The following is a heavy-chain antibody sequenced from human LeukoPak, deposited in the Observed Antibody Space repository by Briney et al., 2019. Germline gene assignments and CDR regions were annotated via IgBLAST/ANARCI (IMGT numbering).Heavy chain of an antibody. Sequence: SETLSLTCTVSGGSISSSSYYWGWIRQPPGKGLEWIGSIYYSGSTYYNPSLKSRVTISVGTSKNQFSLKLSSVTAADTAVYYCARPERTQDAFDIWGQGTMVTVSS. CDR2: IYYSGST. CDR3: ARPERTQDAFDI. CDR1: GGSISSSSYY. J-gene: IGHJ3*02. D-gene: IGHD1-14*01. V-gene: IGHV4-39*07.